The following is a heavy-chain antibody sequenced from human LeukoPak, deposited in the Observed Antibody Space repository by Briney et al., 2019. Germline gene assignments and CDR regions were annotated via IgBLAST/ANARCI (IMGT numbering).Heavy chain of an antibody. CDR2: ISWNSGSI. V-gene: IGHV3-9*01. CDR1: GFTLDDYA. Sequence: GGSLRLSCAASGFTLDDYAMHWVRQAPGKGLEWVSGISWNSGSIGYADSVKGRFTISRDNSKNTLYLQMNSLRAEDTAVYYCARPLSGYSSSLGYWGQGTLVTVSS. D-gene: IGHD6-6*01. J-gene: IGHJ4*02. CDR3: ARPLSGYSSSLGY.